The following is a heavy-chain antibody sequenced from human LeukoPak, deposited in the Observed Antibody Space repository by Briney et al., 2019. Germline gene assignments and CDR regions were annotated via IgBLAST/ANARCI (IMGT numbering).Heavy chain of an antibody. Sequence: SVKVSCKASGGTFSSYAISWVRQAPGQGLEWMGGIIPIFGTANYAQKFQGRVTITADRSTSTAYMELRSLRSDDTAVYSCARGWDSSSLDRYNWFDPWGQGTLVTVSS. CDR2: IIPIFGTA. CDR1: GGTFSSYA. V-gene: IGHV1-69*06. J-gene: IGHJ5*02. CDR3: ARGWDSSSLDRYNWFDP. D-gene: IGHD6-13*01.